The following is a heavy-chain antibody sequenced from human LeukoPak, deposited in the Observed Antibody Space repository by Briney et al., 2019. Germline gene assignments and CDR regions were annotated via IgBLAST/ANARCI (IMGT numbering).Heavy chain of an antibody. D-gene: IGHD1-1*01. V-gene: IGHV3-30*03. CDR3: ARDLNWETY. CDR2: ISFDESNK. Sequence: GGSLRLSCVASGFTFSSRDWMTWVRQAPGKGLEWVAVISFDESNKYYAESVKGRFTISRDISKNTLSLQMNSLRAEDTAVYYCARDLNWETYWGQGTLVTVSS. CDR1: GFTFSSRDW. J-gene: IGHJ4*02.